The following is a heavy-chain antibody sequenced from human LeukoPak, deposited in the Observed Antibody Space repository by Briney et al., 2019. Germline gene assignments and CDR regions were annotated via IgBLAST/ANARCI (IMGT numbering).Heavy chain of an antibody. Sequence: ASVKVSCKVSGYTLTELSMHWVRQAPGKGLEWMGGFDPEDGETIYAQKFQGRVTMTEDTSTDTAYMELSSLRSEDTAVYYCATWELGYCSSASCSDALDIWGQGSMVTVSS. D-gene: IGHD2-2*01. CDR1: GYTLTELS. CDR2: FDPEDGET. V-gene: IGHV1-24*01. J-gene: IGHJ3*02. CDR3: ATWELGYCSSASCSDALDI.